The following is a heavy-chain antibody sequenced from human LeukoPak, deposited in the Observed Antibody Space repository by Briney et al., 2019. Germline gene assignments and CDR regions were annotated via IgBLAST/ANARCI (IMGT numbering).Heavy chain of an antibody. V-gene: IGHV4-61*02. J-gene: IGHJ5*02. Sequence: TPSLTCAVSGGSISSGSYSWCWIRQPAGKGLEWIGRIYTSGSTNDNPPLKSRVTISVDSSKNQFSLKLSSVTAADTAVYYCARVYESGWYPSNWFVPWGQGTLVTVSS. CDR1: GGSISSGSYS. CDR2: IYTSGST. CDR3: ARVYESGWYPSNWFVP. D-gene: IGHD6-19*01.